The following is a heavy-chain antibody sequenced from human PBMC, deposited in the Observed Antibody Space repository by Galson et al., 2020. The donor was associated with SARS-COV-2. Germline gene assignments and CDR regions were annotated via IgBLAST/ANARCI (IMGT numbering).Heavy chain of an antibody. V-gene: IGHV3-33*01. CDR2: IWYDGSNK. CDR1: GFTFSSYG. Sequence: QAGGSLRLSCAASGFTFSSYGMHWVRQAPGTGLEWVAVIWYDGSNKYYADSVKGRFTISRDNSKNTLYLQMNSLRAEDTAVYYCARDYYDSSGYSLGFDYWGQGTLVTVSS. D-gene: IGHD3-22*01. CDR3: ARDYYDSSGYSLGFDY. J-gene: IGHJ4*02.